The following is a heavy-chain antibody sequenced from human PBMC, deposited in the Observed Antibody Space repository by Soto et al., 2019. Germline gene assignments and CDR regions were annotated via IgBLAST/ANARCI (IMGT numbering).Heavy chain of an antibody. D-gene: IGHD5-12*01. V-gene: IGHV2-5*02. Sequence: QITLKESGPTLVKPTQTLTLTCTFSGFSLSTSGVGVGWFRQPPGKALEWLALIYWDDDKRYSPSLKSRLTITQDPSKNQVRLTKTNTDPVDPATYYCERIAIAATTGPEYRGQGTVVTVS. J-gene: IGHJ4*02. CDR3: ERIAIAATTGPEY. CDR2: IYWDDDK. CDR1: GFSLSTSGVG.